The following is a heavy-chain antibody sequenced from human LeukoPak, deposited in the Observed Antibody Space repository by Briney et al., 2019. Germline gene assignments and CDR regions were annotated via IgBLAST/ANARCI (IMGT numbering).Heavy chain of an antibody. CDR3: ARGGYSSTREYYYYGMDV. CDR1: GYTFTSYD. D-gene: IGHD6-13*01. CDR2: MNPNSGNT. J-gene: IGHJ6*02. V-gene: IGHV1-8*01. Sequence: ASVKVSCTASGYTFTSYDINWVRQATGQGLEWMGWMNPNSGNTGYAQKFQGKVTMTRNTSISTAYMELSSLRSEDTAVYYCARGGYSSTREYYYYGMDVWGQGTTVTVSS.